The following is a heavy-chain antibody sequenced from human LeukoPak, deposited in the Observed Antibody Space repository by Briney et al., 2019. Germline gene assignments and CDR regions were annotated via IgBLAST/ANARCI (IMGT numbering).Heavy chain of an antibody. CDR3: ATGLSGWEYGY. D-gene: IGHD6-19*01. J-gene: IGHJ4*02. CDR1: GFTFSSYA. CDR2: ISGSGGST. Sequence: GGSLRLSCAASGFTFSSYAMSWVRQAPGKGLEWVSAISGSGGSTYYADSVKGRFTVSRDNSKNTLYLQMNSLRAEDTAVYYCATGLSGWEYGYWGQGTLVTVSS. V-gene: IGHV3-23*01.